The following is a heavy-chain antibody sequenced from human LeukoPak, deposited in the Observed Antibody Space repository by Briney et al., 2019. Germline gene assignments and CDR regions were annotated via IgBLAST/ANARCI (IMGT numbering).Heavy chain of an antibody. V-gene: IGHV3-23*01. CDR2: ILGSGAGT. D-gene: IGHD2-8*01. J-gene: IGHJ4*02. CDR3: AKMVREFYTISYYFDY. CDR1: GFTFSGYA. Sequence: GGSLRLSCAASGFTFSGYAMNWVRQAPGKGLEWVSGILGSGAGTYHADSVKGRFTISRDNSKNTLYLQMNSLRADDTAVYYCAKMVREFYTISYYFDYWGQGTLVTVSS.